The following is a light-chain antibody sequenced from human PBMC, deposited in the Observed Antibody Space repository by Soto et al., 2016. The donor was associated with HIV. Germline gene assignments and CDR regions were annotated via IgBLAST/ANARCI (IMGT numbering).Light chain of an antibody. CDR3: QQANNFPRT. CDR2: ATS. J-gene: IGKJ4*01. V-gene: IGKV1-12*01. CDR1: QGVGSW. Sequence: DIQMTQSPSSVSAHVGDTVTITCRASQGVGSWLGWYQQKVGTAPRLLIYATSILQIGVPSRFRGSGSGTDFTLTINNLQPEDFATYYCQQANNFPRTFGGGTRVEMK.